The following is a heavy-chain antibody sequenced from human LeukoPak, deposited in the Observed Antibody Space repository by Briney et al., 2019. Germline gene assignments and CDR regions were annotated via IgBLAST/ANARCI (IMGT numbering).Heavy chain of an antibody. D-gene: IGHD3-10*01. V-gene: IGHV3-9*01. CDR3: AKVRKRFGEFYFDY. CDR1: GFTFDDYA. Sequence: GGSLRLSCAASGFTFDDYAMHWVRQAPGKGLEWVSGISWNSGSVGYADSVKGRFTISRDNAKNSLYLQMNSLRAEDTALYYCAKVRKRFGEFYFDYWGQGTLVTVSS. CDR2: ISWNSGSV. J-gene: IGHJ4*02.